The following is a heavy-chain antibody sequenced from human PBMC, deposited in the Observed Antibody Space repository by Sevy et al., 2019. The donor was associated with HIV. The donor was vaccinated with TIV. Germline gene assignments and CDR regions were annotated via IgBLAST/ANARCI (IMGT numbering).Heavy chain of an antibody. Sequence: GGSLRLSCAGSGFTFSNYGMHWVRQAPGKGLEWVAIIWYDGSNKYYTESVKGRFTISRDNSKNMLYLQMNGLRAEDTAVYYCARDKLQTTGSLGDHYYGLDVRGQGTRVTVSS. CDR1: GFTFSNYG. J-gene: IGHJ6*02. CDR2: IWYDGSNK. V-gene: IGHV3-33*01. CDR3: ARDKLQTTGSLGDHYYGLDV. D-gene: IGHD3-16*01.